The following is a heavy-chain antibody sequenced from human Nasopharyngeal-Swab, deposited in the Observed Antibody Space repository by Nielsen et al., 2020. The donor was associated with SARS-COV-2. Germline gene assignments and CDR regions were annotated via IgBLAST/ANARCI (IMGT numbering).Heavy chain of an antibody. CDR2: IGTAGDT. J-gene: IGHJ1*01. CDR3: ARGRVGTRGLLYFQH. Sequence: GGSLRLSCAASGFTFSNYDMHWVRQPTGTGLEWVSAIGTAGDTYYPGSVKDRFTISREDAKNSLYLQINALKAGDTAVYYCARGRVGTRGLLYFQHWGQGTLVTVSS. CDR1: GFTFSNYD. V-gene: IGHV3-13*01. D-gene: IGHD1-1*01.